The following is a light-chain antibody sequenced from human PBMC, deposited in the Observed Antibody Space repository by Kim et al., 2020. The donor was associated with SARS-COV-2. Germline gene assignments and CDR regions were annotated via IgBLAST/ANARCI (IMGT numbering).Light chain of an antibody. Sequence: GKTVHISCPRSSGGIASNYVQWYQQRPGCAATTVVYEDNQRPSGVPDRFSGSIYSSSNSASLTISGLKTEDEADYYCQSYDSSIVVFGGGTQLTVL. CDR2: EDN. J-gene: IGLJ2*01. V-gene: IGLV6-57*03. CDR3: QSYDSSIVV. CDR1: SGGIASNY.